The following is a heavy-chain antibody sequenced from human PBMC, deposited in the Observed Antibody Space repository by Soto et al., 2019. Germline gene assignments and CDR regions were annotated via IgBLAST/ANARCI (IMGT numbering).Heavy chain of an antibody. CDR1: GGSISSGDYY. V-gene: IGHV4-30-4*08. J-gene: IGHJ4*02. CDR3: ARSMPAYYFFWSGYYPGPIYFVY. D-gene: IGHD3-3*01. CDR2: IYYSGST. Sequence: SETLSLTCTVSGGSISSGDYYWSWIRQPPGKGLEWIGYIYYSGSTYYNPSLKSRVTISVDTSKNQFSLKLSSVTAADTAVYYCARSMPAYYFFWSGYYPGPIYFVYWGQGTLVTVSS.